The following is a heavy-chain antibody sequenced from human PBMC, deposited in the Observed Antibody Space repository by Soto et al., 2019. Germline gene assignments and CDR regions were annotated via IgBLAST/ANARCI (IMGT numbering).Heavy chain of an antibody. CDR1: GFPFSSYG. Sequence: QVQLVESGGGVVQAGRSLRLYCAASGFPFSSYGMHWVRQAPGKGLEWLAVISDDGSNKYYAASVKGRFTISRDNSKHTLYLQMNSLRAEDTAVYYCANYCRSTSCFSGGLEHWGQGTLVSVSS. CDR3: ANYCRSTSCFSGGLEH. J-gene: IGHJ5*02. D-gene: IGHD2-2*01. CDR2: ISDDGSNK. V-gene: IGHV3-30*18.